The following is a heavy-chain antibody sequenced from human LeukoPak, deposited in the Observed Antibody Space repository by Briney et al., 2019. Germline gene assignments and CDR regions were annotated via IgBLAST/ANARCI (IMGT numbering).Heavy chain of an antibody. CDR1: GYTFTNYW. Sequence: GESLKISCKGSGYTFTNYWIGWVRQMPGKGLEWMGIIYPDDSDTRYSPSFQGQVTFSADKSISTAYLQWNSLKAWDTAMYYCARRANWNYDSLGQGTQVTVSS. D-gene: IGHD1-7*01. V-gene: IGHV5-51*01. J-gene: IGHJ5*01. CDR2: IYPDDSDT. CDR3: ARRANWNYDS.